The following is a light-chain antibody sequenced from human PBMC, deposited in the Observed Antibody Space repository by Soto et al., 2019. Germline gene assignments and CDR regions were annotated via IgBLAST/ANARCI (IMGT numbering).Light chain of an antibody. CDR1: QSLLHSDGNTY. J-gene: IGKJ2*01. CDR3: MLATQYPPYT. Sequence: DIVMTQTPLSSPVTLGQPASISCRSSQSLLHSDGNTYLSWLQQRPGQPPRLLIYKISNRLSGVPDRFSHSGAWTDIKLKISRVEADDVGVYYCMLATQYPPYTFGQGTKLEI. V-gene: IGKV2-24*01. CDR2: KIS.